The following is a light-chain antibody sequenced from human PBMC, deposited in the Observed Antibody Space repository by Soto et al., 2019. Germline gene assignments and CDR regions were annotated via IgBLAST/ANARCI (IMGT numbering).Light chain of an antibody. J-gene: IGKJ4*01. CDR2: HTS. V-gene: IGKV1-12*01. Sequence: DIQMTQSPPYVSASVGYRVTISCRASQDAGSWLSWFHQKPGGAPNLLIFHTSLKKSGVPPRFAGRGSGTEFTLTISSLQPEDFGTYYCQHADGLRALTFGGGTAVEI. CDR3: QHADGLRALT. CDR1: QDAGSW.